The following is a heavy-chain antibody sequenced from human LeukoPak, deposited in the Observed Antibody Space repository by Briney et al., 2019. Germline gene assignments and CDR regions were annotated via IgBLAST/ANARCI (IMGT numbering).Heavy chain of an antibody. CDR2: ISGSSSYI. CDR3: ARDEADCSGGSCYIPVDY. J-gene: IGHJ4*02. Sequence: GGSLRLSCAASGFTFSSYSMNWVRQAPGKGLEWVSSISGSSSYIYYADSVKGRFTISRDNAKNSLYLQMNSLRAEDTAVYYCARDEADCSGGSCYIPVDYWGQGTLVTVSS. D-gene: IGHD2-15*01. V-gene: IGHV3-21*01. CDR1: GFTFSSYS.